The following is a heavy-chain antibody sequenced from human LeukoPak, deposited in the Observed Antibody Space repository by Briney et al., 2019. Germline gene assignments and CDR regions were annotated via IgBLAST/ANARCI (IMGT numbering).Heavy chain of an antibody. Sequence: ASVKVSCKASGGTFSSYAISWVRQAPGQGLEWMGGIIPIFGTANYAQKFQGRVTITADESTSTAYMELSSLRSEDTAVYYCARGGIAAADLDYWGQGILVTVSS. J-gene: IGHJ4*02. V-gene: IGHV1-69*13. D-gene: IGHD6-13*01. CDR2: IIPIFGTA. CDR1: GGTFSSYA. CDR3: ARGGIAAADLDY.